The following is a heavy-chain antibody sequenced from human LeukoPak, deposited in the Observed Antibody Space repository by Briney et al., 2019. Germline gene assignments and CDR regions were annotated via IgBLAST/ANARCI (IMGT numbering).Heavy chain of an antibody. CDR1: GGSFSGYY. D-gene: IGHD2-2*01. J-gene: IGHJ4*02. CDR3: ARHTTNYQLLIDY. CDR2: INHSGST. Sequence: SETLSLTCAVYGGSFSGYYWSWIRQPPGKGLEWIGEINHSGSTNYNPSLKSRVTISVDTSKNQFSLKLSSVTAADTAVYYCARHTTNYQLLIDYWGQGTLVTVSS. V-gene: IGHV4-34*01.